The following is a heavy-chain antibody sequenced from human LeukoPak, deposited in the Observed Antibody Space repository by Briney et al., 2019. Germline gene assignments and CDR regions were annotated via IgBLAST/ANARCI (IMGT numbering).Heavy chain of an antibody. V-gene: IGHV3-21*01. D-gene: IGHD6-19*01. J-gene: IGHJ4*02. CDR1: GFTFTHHA. CDR3: ARDGSSGWSGYTFDY. Sequence: GGSLRLSCAASGFTFTHHAIHWVRQAPGKGLEWVSSISSSSSYIYYADSVKGRFTISRDNAKNSLYLQMNSLRAEDTAVYYCARDGSSGWSGYTFDYWGQGTLVTVSS. CDR2: ISSSSSYI.